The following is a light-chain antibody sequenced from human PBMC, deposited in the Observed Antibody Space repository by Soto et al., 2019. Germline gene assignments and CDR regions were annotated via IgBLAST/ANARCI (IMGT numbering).Light chain of an antibody. CDR1: QSVSSSY. V-gene: IGKV3-20*01. CDR2: GAS. CDR3: QQYGSSPWT. Sequence: EIVLTHSPGTLSLSPCERATLSCSASQSVSSSYLAWYQQKPGQAPRLLIYGASSRATGIPDRFSGSGSGTDFTLTISRLEPEDFAVYYCQQYGSSPWTFGQGTKVDNK. J-gene: IGKJ1*01.